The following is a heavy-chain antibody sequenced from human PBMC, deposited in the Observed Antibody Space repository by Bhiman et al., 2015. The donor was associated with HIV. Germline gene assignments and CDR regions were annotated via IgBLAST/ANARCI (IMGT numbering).Heavy chain of an antibody. CDR3: ARRDSGSLSFDI. D-gene: IGHD1-26*01. Sequence: EVQLVESGGGVLRPGGSLRLSCEGFGFIFDDYGLSWVRQAPGKGLEWVSSINWNGGSTGYADSVKGRCTISRDNGKNSLYLQMNSLRAEDTALYFCARRDSGSLSFDIWGQGTMVQRLF. V-gene: IGHV3-20*04. CDR2: INWNGGST. CDR1: GFIFDDYG. J-gene: IGHJ3*02.